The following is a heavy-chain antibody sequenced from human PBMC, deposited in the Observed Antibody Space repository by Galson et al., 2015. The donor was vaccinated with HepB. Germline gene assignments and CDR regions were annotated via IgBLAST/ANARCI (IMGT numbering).Heavy chain of an antibody. CDR3: ARVPGYYDSSGYYSINYYYMDV. Sequence: SVKVSCKASGYTFTSYGISWVRQAPGQGLEWMGWISAYNGNTNYAQKLQGRVTMTTDTSTSTAYMELRSLRSDGTAVYYCARVPGYYDSSGYYSINYYYMDVWGKGTTVTVSS. CDR2: ISAYNGNT. J-gene: IGHJ6*03. CDR1: GYTFTSYG. D-gene: IGHD3-22*01. V-gene: IGHV1-18*01.